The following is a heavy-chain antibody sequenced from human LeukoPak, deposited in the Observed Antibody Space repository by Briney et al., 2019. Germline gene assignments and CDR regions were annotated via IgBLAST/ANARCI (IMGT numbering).Heavy chain of an antibody. CDR1: GFIFSSYG. J-gene: IGHJ4*02. CDR2: IRYDGSNE. V-gene: IGHV3-30*02. CDR3: AKDRAIAAVGTGPLNY. D-gene: IGHD6-13*01. Sequence: GGSLRLSCAASGFIFSSYGMHWVRRAPGKGLEWVTFIRYDGSNEDYADSAKGRFTISRDNSKNTVYLQMNSLRVEDTAVYYCAKDRAIAAVGTGPLNYWGQGTLVIVSS.